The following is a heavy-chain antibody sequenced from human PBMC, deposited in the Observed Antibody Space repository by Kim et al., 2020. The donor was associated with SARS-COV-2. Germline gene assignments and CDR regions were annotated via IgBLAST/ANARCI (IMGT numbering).Heavy chain of an antibody. CDR1: GGSINNYY. CDR2: IYASGTT. V-gene: IGHV4-4*07. J-gene: IGHJ4*02. Sequence: SETLSLTCTVSGGSINNYYWSWIRQPAGKGLEWIGRIYASGTTNYNPSLKSRVTMSVDTSKNQFSLNLSSVTAADTAVYYCARGGGYSSGEAKFDYWGQGTLVTASS. CDR3: ARGGGYSSGEAKFDY. D-gene: IGHD6-19*01.